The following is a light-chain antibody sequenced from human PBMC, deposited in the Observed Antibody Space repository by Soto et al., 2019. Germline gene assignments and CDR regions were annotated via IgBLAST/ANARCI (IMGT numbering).Light chain of an antibody. J-gene: IGLJ1*01. CDR1: SSNIGINT. CDR2: RDN. Sequence: QSVLTQPPSASETPGQRVTISCSGSSSNIGINTVNWYQQLPGTAPKLLIYRDNQRPSGVPDRFSGSKSGTSASLAISGLQSEDEADYYCAAWDDSLNGVVFGTGTKVTVL. CDR3: AAWDDSLNGVV. V-gene: IGLV1-44*01.